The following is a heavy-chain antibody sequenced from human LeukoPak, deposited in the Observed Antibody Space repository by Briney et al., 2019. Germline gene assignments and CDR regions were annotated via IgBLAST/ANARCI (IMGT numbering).Heavy chain of an antibody. CDR1: GFTVSRNY. V-gene: IGHV3-53*01. Sequence: GGSLRLSCAASGFTVSRNYMSWVRQAPGKGLEWVSVIYSGGNTYYADFVKGRFTITRDNSKNTLYLQINSLTAEDTAVYYCANLPRGDYWGLGTLVTVSS. J-gene: IGHJ4*02. CDR3: ANLPRGDY. CDR2: IYSGGNT. D-gene: IGHD3-10*01.